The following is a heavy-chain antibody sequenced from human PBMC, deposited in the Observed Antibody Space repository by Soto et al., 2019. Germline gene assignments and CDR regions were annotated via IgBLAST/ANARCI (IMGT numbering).Heavy chain of an antibody. CDR1: GGSISSYY. J-gene: IGHJ5*02. CDR2: IYYSGNT. V-gene: IGHV4-59*08. Sequence: QVQLQESGPGLVKPSETLSLTCTVSGGSISSYYWSWIRLPPGKGLEWIGYIYYSGNTNYNPSLKSRVTISADTSKNQFSLKLSSVTAADTAVYYCARHLGYCSTTNCYAWFAPWGQGTLVTVSS. D-gene: IGHD2-2*01. CDR3: ARHLGYCSTTNCYAWFAP.